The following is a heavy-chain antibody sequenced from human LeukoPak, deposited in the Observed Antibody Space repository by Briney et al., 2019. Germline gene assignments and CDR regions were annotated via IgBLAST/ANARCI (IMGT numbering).Heavy chain of an antibody. J-gene: IGHJ4*02. CDR3: ARDPRYYYDSSGYYPYYFDY. D-gene: IGHD3-22*01. CDR2: INSDGSST. Sequence: GGSLRLSCAASGFTFSSYWMHWVRQAPGKGLVWVSRINSDGSSTSYADSVKGRFTISRDNAKNTLYLQMNSLRAEDTAVYYCARDPRYYYDSSGYYPYYFDYWGQGTLVTVSS. V-gene: IGHV3-74*01. CDR1: GFTFSSYW.